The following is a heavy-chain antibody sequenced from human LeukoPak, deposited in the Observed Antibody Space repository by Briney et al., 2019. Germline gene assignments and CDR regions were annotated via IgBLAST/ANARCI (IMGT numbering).Heavy chain of an antibody. V-gene: IGHV3-11*06. J-gene: IGHJ1*01. CDR1: RFTFSDYY. Sequence: GGSLRLSCAASRFTFSDYYMSWIRQAPGKGLEWVSYISDSSGYTNYADSVKGRFIIARDNAKKTLYLQMGSLRVEDTAVYYCARDKGFEHFQQWGQGTLVTVSS. CDR3: ARDKGFEHFQQ. CDR2: ISDSSGYT.